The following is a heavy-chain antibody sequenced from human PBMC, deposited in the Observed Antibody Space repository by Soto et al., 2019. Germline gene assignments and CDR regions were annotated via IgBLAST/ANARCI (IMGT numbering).Heavy chain of an antibody. V-gene: IGHV4-31*03. J-gene: IGHJ4*02. Sequence: SETLSLTCTVSGGSISSGGYYWSWIRQHPGKGLEWIGHIYYSGSTYYNPSLKSRVTISVDTSKNQFSLKLSSVTAADTAVYYCARVQWLVDFPHYYFDYWGQGTLVTVSS. CDR3: ARVQWLVDFPHYYFDY. D-gene: IGHD6-19*01. CDR1: GGSISSGGYY. CDR2: IYYSGST.